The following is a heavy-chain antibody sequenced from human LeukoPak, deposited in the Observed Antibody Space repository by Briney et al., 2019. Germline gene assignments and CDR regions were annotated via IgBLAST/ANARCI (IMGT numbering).Heavy chain of an antibody. Sequence: PSVKLSCTASGYTFTSYGISRVRQAPRQRLKWMRCISAYNGNTNYAQKLQGRVTMTTDTYTSTAYMELMSLRSDDTAVYYCARLRPTVETAMGVNDYWGQGTLVTVSS. V-gene: IGHV1-18*01. D-gene: IGHD5-18*01. CDR2: ISAYNGNT. J-gene: IGHJ4*02. CDR3: ARLRPTVETAMGVNDY. CDR1: GYTFTSYG.